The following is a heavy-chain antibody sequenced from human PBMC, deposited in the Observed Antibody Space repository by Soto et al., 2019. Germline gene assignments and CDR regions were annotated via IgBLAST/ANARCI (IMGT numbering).Heavy chain of an antibody. D-gene: IGHD3-22*01. CDR3: ASSYYDSSGSALRD. Sequence: QLQLQESGSGLVKPSQTLSLTCAVSGGSISSGGYSWSWIRQPPGKGLEWIGYIYHSGSTYYNPSLNIRVTISVDRSKTQFSLKLSSVTAADTAVYYCASSYYDSSGSALRDWGQGTLVTVSS. J-gene: IGHJ1*01. V-gene: IGHV4-30-2*01. CDR1: GGSISSGGYS. CDR2: IYHSGST.